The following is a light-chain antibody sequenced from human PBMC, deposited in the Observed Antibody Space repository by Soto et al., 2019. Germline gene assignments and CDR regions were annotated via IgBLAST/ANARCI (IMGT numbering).Light chain of an antibody. Sequence: EIVLTQSPATLSLSPGERATLSCRASQSVSSYLAWYQQKPGQAPRLLIYDASNRATGIPARFSGSGSGTDFTLTISSLETEDFAGYDCQRRGSSPPTFCQGNKVEIK. J-gene: IGKJ1*01. CDR3: QRRGSSPPT. CDR2: DAS. CDR1: QSVSSY. V-gene: IGKV3-11*01.